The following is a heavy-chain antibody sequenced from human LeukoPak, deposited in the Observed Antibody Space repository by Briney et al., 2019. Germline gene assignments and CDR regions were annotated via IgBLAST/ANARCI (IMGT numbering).Heavy chain of an antibody. CDR2: ISSNSSYI. Sequence: PGGSLRLSCAASGFTFSSYSMNWGRQAPGKGLEWVSSISSNSSYIYYADSVKGRFTISRDNAKNTVYLQMNNRRADDTALYYCGRHAYGGRPPLSWGQGALVTVSS. V-gene: IGHV3-21*04. CDR3: GRHAYGGRPPLS. CDR1: GFTFSSYS. D-gene: IGHD4-17*01. J-gene: IGHJ4*02.